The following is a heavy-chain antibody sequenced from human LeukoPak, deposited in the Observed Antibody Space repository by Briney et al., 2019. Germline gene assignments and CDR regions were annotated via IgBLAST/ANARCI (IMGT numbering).Heavy chain of an antibody. V-gene: IGHV1-2*02. CDR3: ARDIVEVTAALFWFDL. J-gene: IGHJ5*02. Sequence: ASVKVSCNASGYTFIGYYMHWVRQAPGQGLEWMGWINPNSGGTNYAQKFQGRVTMTRDTSISTAYMELSRLSSDDTAVYYCARDIVEVTAALFWFDLWGQGTLVTVS. D-gene: IGHD2-2*01. CDR2: INPNSGGT. CDR1: GYTFIGYY.